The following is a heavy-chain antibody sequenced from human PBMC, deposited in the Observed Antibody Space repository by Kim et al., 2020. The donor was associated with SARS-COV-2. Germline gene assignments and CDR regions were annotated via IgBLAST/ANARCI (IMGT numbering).Heavy chain of an antibody. V-gene: IGHV7-4-1*02. CDR2: INTNTGNP. J-gene: IGHJ3*02. CDR1: GYTFTSYA. CDR3: ARDYEAAALFDAIDI. Sequence: ASVKVSCKASGYTFTSYAMNWVRQAPGQGLEWMGWINTNTGNPTYAQGFTGRLVFSLDTSVSTAYLQISSLKAEDTAVYYFARDYEAAALFDAIDIWGQGTMVTVSS. D-gene: IGHD6-13*01.